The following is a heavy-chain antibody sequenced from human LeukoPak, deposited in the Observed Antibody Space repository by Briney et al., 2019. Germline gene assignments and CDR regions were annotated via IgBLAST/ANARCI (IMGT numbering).Heavy chain of an antibody. CDR1: GGSISSYY. V-gene: IGHV4-59*01. D-gene: IGHD4-17*01. Sequence: SETLSLTCTVSGGSISSYYWSWVRQSSGKGLEWIGYIYYKGSTNYNPSLKSRVTMSVDTSKNQFSLKLRSVTAADTAVYYCAKFGDYTPMTNWFDPWGQGILVTVSS. J-gene: IGHJ5*02. CDR3: AKFGDYTPMTNWFDP. CDR2: IYYKGST.